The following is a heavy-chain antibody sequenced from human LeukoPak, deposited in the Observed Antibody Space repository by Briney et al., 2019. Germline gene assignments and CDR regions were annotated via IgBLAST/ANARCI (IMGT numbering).Heavy chain of an antibody. Sequence: GESLKISCKGSGYSFTSYWIGWVRQMPGKGLEWMGIIYPGDSDTRHSPSFQGQVTISADKSISTAYLQWSSLKASDTAMYYCARLPYYYDSSGYPHDASDIWGQGTMVTVSS. CDR1: GYSFTSYW. V-gene: IGHV5-51*01. D-gene: IGHD3-22*01. CDR2: IYPGDSDT. J-gene: IGHJ3*02. CDR3: ARLPYYYDSSGYPHDASDI.